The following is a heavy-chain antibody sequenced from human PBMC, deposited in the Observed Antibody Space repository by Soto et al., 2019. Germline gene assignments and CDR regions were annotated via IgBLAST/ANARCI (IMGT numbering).Heavy chain of an antibody. CDR1: GYTFTSYY. Sequence: ASVKVSCKASGYTFTSYYMHWVRQAPGQGLEWMGIINPSGGRTSYAQKFQGRVTITRDTSTSTAYMELSSLRSEDTAVYYCAREGLVLVPTTVNSDYYYYAMDVWGQGTTVTVSS. CDR3: AREGLVLVPTTVNSDYYYYAMDV. V-gene: IGHV1-46*01. J-gene: IGHJ6*02. D-gene: IGHD2-2*01. CDR2: INPSGGRT.